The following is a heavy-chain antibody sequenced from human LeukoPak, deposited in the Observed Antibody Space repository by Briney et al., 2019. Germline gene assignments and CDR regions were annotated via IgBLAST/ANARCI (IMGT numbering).Heavy chain of an antibody. D-gene: IGHD6-6*01. CDR3: ARTSIAARRADFDY. J-gene: IGHJ4*02. V-gene: IGHV1-2*02. CDR2: INSSSGGT. CDR1: GYTFTDYY. Sequence: ASVKVSCKTSGYTFTDYYIHWMRQAPGQGLEWMGWINSSSGGTSYAQKFQGRVTLTRDTPTRKAFMELNRLTSDDPAVYYCARTSIAARRADFDYWGQGTVVTVSS.